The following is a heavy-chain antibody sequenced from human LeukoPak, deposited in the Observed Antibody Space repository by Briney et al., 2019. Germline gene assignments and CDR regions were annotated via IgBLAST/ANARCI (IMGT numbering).Heavy chain of an antibody. J-gene: IGHJ4*02. V-gene: IGHV3-30*02. D-gene: IGHD5-18*01. CDR2: IRYDGSNK. Sequence: PGGSLRLSCVGSGFTFSSYGMHWVRQAPGKGLEWVAFIRYDGSNKYYADSVKGRFTISRDNSKNTLYLQMNSLRAEDAAVYYCAKDLGCSYGPSGFDYWGRGTLVTVSS. CDR3: AKDLGCSYGPSGFDY. CDR1: GFTFSSYG.